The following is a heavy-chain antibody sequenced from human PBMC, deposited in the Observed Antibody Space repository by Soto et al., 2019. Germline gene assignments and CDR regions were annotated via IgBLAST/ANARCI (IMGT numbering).Heavy chain of an antibody. Sequence: QVQLQESGPGLVKPSETLSLTCTVSGGSIGNSYWSWIRQSPGKGLEWIGYIYYSGRSNYNPSLKSRVSIPEATSKNQFSLKLSSVTAADTAVYYCARHSSSWPIFDYWGQGTLVIVSS. CDR2: IYYSGRS. J-gene: IGHJ4*02. V-gene: IGHV4-59*08. CDR1: GGSIGNSY. CDR3: ARHSSSWPIFDY. D-gene: IGHD6-13*01.